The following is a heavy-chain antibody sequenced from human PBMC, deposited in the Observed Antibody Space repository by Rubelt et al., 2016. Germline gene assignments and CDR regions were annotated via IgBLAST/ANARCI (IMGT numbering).Heavy chain of an antibody. CDR3: ARDLVGVVITSHDAFDI. Sequence: QVQLVQSGAEVKKPGASVKVSCKASGYTFTSYGISWVRQAPGQGLEWRGGIIPIFGTANYGQKCQGRVTITADKSTSTAYMELSSLRSEDTAVYYCARDLVGVVITSHDAFDIWGQGTMVTVSS. CDR2: IIPIFGTA. J-gene: IGHJ3*02. CDR1: GYTFTSYG. V-gene: IGHV1-69*06. D-gene: IGHD3-22*01.